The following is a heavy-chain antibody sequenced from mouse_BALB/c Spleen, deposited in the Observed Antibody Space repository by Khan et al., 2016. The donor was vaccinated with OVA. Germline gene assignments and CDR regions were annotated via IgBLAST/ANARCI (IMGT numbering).Heavy chain of an antibody. CDR3: ASPACYGNPRFTY. Sequence: EVELVESGGGLVKPGGSLKLSCAASGFAFISYDMSWVRQTPEKRLEWVATTSSGGSYSYYPDSGKGRFTISRDIDRKTLYLQMSSLRSEDTAFFYCASPACYGNPRFTYWGQGTLVTVSA. CDR2: TSSGGSYS. J-gene: IGHJ3*01. CDR1: GFAFISYD. D-gene: IGHD2-10*01. V-gene: IGHV5-9*02.